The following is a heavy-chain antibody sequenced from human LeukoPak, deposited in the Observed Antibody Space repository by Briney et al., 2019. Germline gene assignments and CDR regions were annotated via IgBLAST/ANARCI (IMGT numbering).Heavy chain of an antibody. CDR1: GYTFTGYY. J-gene: IGHJ4*02. V-gene: IGHV1-2*02. Sequence: ASVKVSCKDSGYTFTGYYMHWVRQAPGQGLEWMGWINPNSGGTNYAQKFQGRVTMTRDTSISTAYMELSRLRSDDTAVYYCARERRIVVVPAATPRFDYWGQGTLVTVSS. D-gene: IGHD2-2*01. CDR3: ARERRIVVVPAATPRFDY. CDR2: INPNSGGT.